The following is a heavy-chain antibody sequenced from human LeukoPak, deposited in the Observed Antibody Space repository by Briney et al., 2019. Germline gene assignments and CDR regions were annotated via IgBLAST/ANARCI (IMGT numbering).Heavy chain of an antibody. J-gene: IGHJ4*02. Sequence: GGSLRLSCVGSGFTFSSYVMSWVRQAPGKGLEWVSGFSGSGGDTYYADSVKGRFHISRDNSKNTLYLQMNSLRADDTAVYFCAKGRGDLSLSGLDYWGQGTLVTVSS. D-gene: IGHD3-16*02. CDR1: GFTFSSYV. CDR2: FSGSGGDT. V-gene: IGHV3-23*01. CDR3: AKGRGDLSLSGLDY.